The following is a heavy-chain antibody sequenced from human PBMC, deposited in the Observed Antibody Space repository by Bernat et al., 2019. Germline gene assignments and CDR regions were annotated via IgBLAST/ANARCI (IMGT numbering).Heavy chain of an antibody. CDR3: ARDIIWSGMDV. D-gene: IGHD2-8*02. V-gene: IGHV3-53*01. CDR2: IYSGGST. CDR1: GFTVSSNY. Sequence: EVQLVESGGGLIQPGGSLRLSCAASGFTVSSNYMSWVRQAPGKGLEWVSVIYSGGSTYYADSGKGRFTIARDNSKNTLYLQMNSLRAEDTDVYYCARDIIWSGMDVWGQGTTVTVSS. J-gene: IGHJ6*02.